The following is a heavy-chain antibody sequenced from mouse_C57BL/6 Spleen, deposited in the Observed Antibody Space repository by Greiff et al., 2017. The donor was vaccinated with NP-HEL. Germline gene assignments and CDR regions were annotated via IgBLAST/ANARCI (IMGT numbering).Heavy chain of an antibody. CDR3: ARITTVVATEYYYAMDY. Sequence: QVQLQQPGAELVKPGASVKLSCKASGYTFTSYWMHWVKQRPGQGLEWIGMIHPNSGSTNYNEKFKSKATLTVDKSSSTAYMQLSSLTSEESAVYYCARITTVVATEYYYAMDYWGQGTSVTVSS. CDR2: IHPNSGST. CDR1: GYTFTSYW. D-gene: IGHD1-1*01. J-gene: IGHJ4*01. V-gene: IGHV1-64*01.